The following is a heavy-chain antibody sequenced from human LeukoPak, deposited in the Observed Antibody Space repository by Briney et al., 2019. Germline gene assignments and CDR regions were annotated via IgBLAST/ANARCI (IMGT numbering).Heavy chain of an antibody. CDR2: VYNSGNT. Sequence: SETLSLTCTVANVSINSYYWTWIRQPPGKALEWIGYVYNSGNTNYKPSLKRRATISVDTSKNQFSLILNSVTAADTAVYYCASSSLDDSGSLDSWGQGTLVTVSS. J-gene: IGHJ4*02. D-gene: IGHD5-12*01. CDR3: ASSSLDDSGSLDS. CDR1: NVSINSYY. V-gene: IGHV4-59*01.